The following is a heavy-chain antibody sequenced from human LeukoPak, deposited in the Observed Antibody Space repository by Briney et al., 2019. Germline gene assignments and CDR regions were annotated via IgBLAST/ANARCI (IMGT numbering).Heavy chain of an antibody. V-gene: IGHV3-7*01. J-gene: IGHJ3*02. CDR2: IKQDGSEK. CDR3: ARAGLDYYDSSGHDAFDI. CDR1: GFTFSSYW. Sequence: PGGSLRLSCAASGFTFSSYWMSWVRQAPGKGLEWVANIKQDGSEKYYVDSVKGRFTISRDNAKNSLYLQMNSLRAEDTAVYYCARAGLDYYDSSGHDAFDIWGQGTMVTVSS. D-gene: IGHD3-22*01.